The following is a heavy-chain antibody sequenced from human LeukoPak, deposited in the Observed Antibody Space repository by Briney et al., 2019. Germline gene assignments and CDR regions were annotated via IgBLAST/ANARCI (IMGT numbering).Heavy chain of an antibody. J-gene: IGHJ4*02. CDR2: IRNSGDSP. D-gene: IGHD3-3*01. Sequence: GGSLRLSCAASGFTFSTYGMSWVRQAPGKGLEWVSAIRNSGDSPYYADSVKGRFTISRDNSKNTLDLQMNSLRAEDTAVYYCAGDRSYDFWSGYSTPDYWGQGTLVTVSS. CDR3: AGDRSYDFWSGYSTPDY. CDR1: GFTFSTYG. V-gene: IGHV3-23*01.